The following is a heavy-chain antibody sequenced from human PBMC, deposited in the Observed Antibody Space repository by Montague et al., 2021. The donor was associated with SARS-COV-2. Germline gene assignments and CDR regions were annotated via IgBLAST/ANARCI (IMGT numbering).Heavy chain of an antibody. J-gene: IGHJ2*01. V-gene: IGHV6-1*01. CDR2: TYYRSKWYN. CDR1: GDSVSSNIAT. Sequence: CAISGDSVSSNIATWNWLRQSPSRGLEWLGRTYYRSKWYNDYAVSVKRRVIINPDTSNNRISLQLNSVTPEDTAVYYCARAYCGGDCYFYWYFDLWGRGTLVTVSS. D-gene: IGHD2-21*02. CDR3: ARAYCGGDCYFYWYFDL.